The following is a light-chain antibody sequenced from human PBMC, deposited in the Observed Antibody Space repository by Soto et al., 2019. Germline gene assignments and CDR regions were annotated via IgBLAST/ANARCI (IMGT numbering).Light chain of an antibody. V-gene: IGLV2-23*01. CDR1: SSDVGSYNL. J-gene: IGLJ1*01. Sequence: QSVLTQPASVSGSPGQSITISCTGTSSDVGSYNLVSWYQQHPGKAPKLMIYEGSKRPSGVSNRFSGSKSGYTASLTLSGLQAEDEADYYCCSYAGSSTYVFGTGTKVTVL. CDR2: EGS. CDR3: CSYAGSSTYV.